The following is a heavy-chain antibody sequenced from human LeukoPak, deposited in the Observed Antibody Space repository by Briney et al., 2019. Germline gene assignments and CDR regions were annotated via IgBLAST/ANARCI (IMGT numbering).Heavy chain of an antibody. CDR2: IYYSGST. D-gene: IGHD5-24*01. Sequence: SETLSLTCTAAGGSISSYYWSWIRQPPGKGLEWIGYIYYSGSTNYNPSLKSRVTISVDTSKNQFSLKLSSVTAADTAVYYCARDQGGYNYDYWGQGTLVTVSS. J-gene: IGHJ4*02. CDR3: ARDQGGYNYDY. V-gene: IGHV4-59*01. CDR1: GGSISSYY.